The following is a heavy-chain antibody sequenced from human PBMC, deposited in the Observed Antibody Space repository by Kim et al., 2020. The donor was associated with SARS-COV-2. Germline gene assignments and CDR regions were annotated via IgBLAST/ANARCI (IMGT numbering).Heavy chain of an antibody. Sequence: YYNPSLKGRITISVDTSKNQFSLKLSSVTAADTAVYYCARAPGVDDAFDIWGQGTMVTVSS. V-gene: IGHV4-39*07. J-gene: IGHJ3*02. CDR3: ARAPGVDDAFDI. D-gene: IGHD2-15*01.